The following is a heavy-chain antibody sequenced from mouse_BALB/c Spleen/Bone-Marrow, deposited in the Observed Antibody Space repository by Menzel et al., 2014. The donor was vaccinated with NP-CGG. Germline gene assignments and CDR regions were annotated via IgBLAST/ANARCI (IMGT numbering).Heavy chain of an antibody. CDR1: GFNIKDTY. Sequence: VQLKESGAELVKPGASVKLSCTASGFNIKDTYMHWVKQRPEQGLEWIGRIDPANGNTKYDPKFQGKATITADTSSNNTYPQLSSLTSGDTAVYYCAAYYRYLAWFAYWGQGTLVTVSA. CDR2: IDPANGNT. J-gene: IGHJ3*01. V-gene: IGHV14-3*02. D-gene: IGHD2-14*01. CDR3: AAYYRYLAWFAY.